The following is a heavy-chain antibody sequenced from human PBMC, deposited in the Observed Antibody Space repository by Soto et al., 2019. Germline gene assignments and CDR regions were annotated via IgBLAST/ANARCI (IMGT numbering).Heavy chain of an antibody. CDR1: GFTFSSYG. Sequence: QVQLVESGGGVVQPGRSLRLSCAASGFTFSSYGMHWVRQAPGKGLEWVAVISCDGSNKYYADSVKGRFTISRDNSKNTLYLQMNSLRAEDTAVYYCSYCGGDCSMRNFDYWGQGTLVSVSS. D-gene: IGHD2-21*02. CDR2: ISCDGSNK. CDR3: SYCGGDCSMRNFDY. J-gene: IGHJ4*02. V-gene: IGHV3-30*03.